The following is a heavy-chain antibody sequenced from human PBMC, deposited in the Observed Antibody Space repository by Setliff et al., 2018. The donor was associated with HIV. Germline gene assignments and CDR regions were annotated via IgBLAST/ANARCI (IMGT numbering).Heavy chain of an antibody. V-gene: IGHV3-15*01. D-gene: IGHD3-22*01. J-gene: IGHJ4*02. CDR2: IKSKTDGGTT. CDR3: TTSKHYYDSRRYQFDY. CDR1: GFTLRNAG. Sequence: PGGSLRLSCAATGFTLRNAGMSWVRQAPGKGLEWVGRIKSKTDGGTTDYAAPVKGRFTISRDDSKNTLYLQMNSLKTEDTAVYYCTTSKHYYDSRRYQFDYWGQGTLVTVSS.